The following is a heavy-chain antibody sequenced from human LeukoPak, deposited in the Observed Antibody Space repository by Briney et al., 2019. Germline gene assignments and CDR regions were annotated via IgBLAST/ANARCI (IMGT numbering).Heavy chain of an antibody. CDR2: TRYDGSNK. V-gene: IGHV3-30*02. CDR3: AKPHFDY. J-gene: IGHJ4*02. CDR1: GFTFSTYG. Sequence: GGSLRLSCAASGFTFSTYGMHWVRQAPGKGLEWVAFTRYDGSNKYYADSVKGRFTISRDNSKNTLYLQMSTLRTDDTAVYYCAKPHFDYWGQGTLVTVSS.